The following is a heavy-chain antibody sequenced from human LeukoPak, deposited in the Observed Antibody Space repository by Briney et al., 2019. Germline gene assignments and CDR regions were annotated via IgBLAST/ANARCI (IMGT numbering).Heavy chain of an antibody. CDR3: ARGGTTSGYTAFDY. D-gene: IGHD2-2*02. J-gene: IGHJ4*02. CDR2: IYTSGNT. V-gene: IGHV3-53*01. CDR1: GFTVSNNF. Sequence: GGSLRLSCAASGFTVSNNFMSWVRQAPGKGLEWVSVIYTSGNTYYADSVKGRFIISRDNSKNTLYLQMHSLRAEDTAVYYCARGGTTSGYTAFDYWGQGTLVTVSS.